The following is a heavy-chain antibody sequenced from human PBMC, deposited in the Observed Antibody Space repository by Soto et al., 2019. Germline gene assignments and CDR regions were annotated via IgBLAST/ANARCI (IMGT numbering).Heavy chain of an antibody. CDR3: ARGATHYGSGSYGY. D-gene: IGHD3-10*01. CDR2: IIPIFGTA. J-gene: IGHJ4*02. CDR1: GGTFSSYA. Sequence: SVKVSCKASGGTFSSYAISWVRQAPGQGLEWMGGIIPIFGTANYAQKFQGRVTITADESTSTAYMELSSLRSEDTAVYYCARGATHYGSGSYGYWGQGTLVTVSS. V-gene: IGHV1-69*13.